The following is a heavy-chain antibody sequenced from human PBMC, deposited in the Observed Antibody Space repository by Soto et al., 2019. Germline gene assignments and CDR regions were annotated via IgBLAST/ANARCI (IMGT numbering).Heavy chain of an antibody. CDR3: ARDSLWQDTAMEHDY. V-gene: IGHV3-30-3*01. CDR1: GFTFSSYA. D-gene: IGHD5-18*01. CDR2: ISYDGSNK. Sequence: SGGSLRLSCAASGFTFSSYAMHWVRQAPGKGLEWVAVISYDGSNKYYADSVKGRFTISRDNSKNTLYLQMNSLRAEDTAVYYCARDSLWQDTAMEHDYWGQGTLVTVSS. J-gene: IGHJ4*02.